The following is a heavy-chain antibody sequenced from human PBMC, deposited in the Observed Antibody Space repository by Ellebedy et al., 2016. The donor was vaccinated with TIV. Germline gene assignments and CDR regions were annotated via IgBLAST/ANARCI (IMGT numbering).Heavy chain of an antibody. CDR3: AKNAYGSRSHFFFQY. J-gene: IGHJ4*02. CDR1: GLTFSSSA. Sequence: GESLKISCAASGLTFSSSAMSWVRQAPGGGLEWVSFISGGGYSTYYADSVKGRYTISRDDSKSTVFLHMSGLRAEDTAIYYCAKNAYGSRSHFFFQYWGQGALVTVSS. V-gene: IGHV3-23*01. CDR2: ISGGGYST. D-gene: IGHD3-10*01.